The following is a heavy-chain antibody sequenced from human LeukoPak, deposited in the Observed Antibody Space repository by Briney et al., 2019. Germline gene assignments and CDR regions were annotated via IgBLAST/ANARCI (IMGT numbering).Heavy chain of an antibody. Sequence: GGSLRLSCAASGFTFINAWMRWVRQAPGKGPEWVGRIKSKTDGGTTDYAAPVKGRFTISRDDSKTTLYLQMNSLKTEDTAVYYCTTDRRLGYCSSTSCQHFDYWGQGTLVTVSS. V-gene: IGHV3-15*01. CDR2: IKSKTDGGTT. D-gene: IGHD2-2*01. CDR1: GFTFINAW. CDR3: TTDRRLGYCSSTSCQHFDY. J-gene: IGHJ4*02.